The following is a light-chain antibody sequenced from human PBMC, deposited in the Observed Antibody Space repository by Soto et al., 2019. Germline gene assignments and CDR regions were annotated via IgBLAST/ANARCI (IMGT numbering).Light chain of an antibody. CDR3: QQYYSTPFT. J-gene: IGKJ3*01. Sequence: DIVMTQSPDSLAVSLGERATINCKSGQSVLYSSNNKNYLAWYQQKPGQPPKLLIYWASTRESGVPDRSSGSGSGTDFTLTISSLQAEDVAVYYCQQYYSTPFTLGPGTKVDIK. V-gene: IGKV4-1*01. CDR2: WAS. CDR1: QSVLYSSNNKNY.